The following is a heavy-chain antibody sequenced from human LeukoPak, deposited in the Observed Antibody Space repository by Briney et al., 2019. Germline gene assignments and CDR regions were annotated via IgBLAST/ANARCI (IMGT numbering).Heavy chain of an antibody. CDR3: AKDRWTTTVADAFDI. V-gene: IGHV3-23*01. J-gene: IGHJ3*02. Sequence: QLGGSLRLSCAASGFSFSSYAMSWVRQAPGKGLEWVSVISGSDGSTHYTDSVKGRFTISRDNSKDTLYLHMNSLRAEDTAVYYCAKDRWTTTVADAFDIWGRGTMVTVAS. D-gene: IGHD1/OR15-1a*01. CDR2: ISGSDGST. CDR1: GFSFSSYA.